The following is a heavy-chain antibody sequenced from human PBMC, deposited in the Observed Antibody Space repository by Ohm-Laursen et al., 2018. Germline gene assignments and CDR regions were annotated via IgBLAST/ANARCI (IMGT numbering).Heavy chain of an antibody. J-gene: IGHJ6*02. CDR2: ISYDGTNK. CDR3: AKDGGDIVATVRGMDV. CDR1: GFTFSSYG. V-gene: IGHV3-30*18. D-gene: IGHD5-12*01. Sequence: SLRLSCAAPGFTFSSYGMHWVRQAPGKGLEWVAVISYDGTNKYYADSVKGRFTISRDNSKNTLYLQMNSLRAEDTAVYYCAKDGGDIVATVRGMDVWGQGTTVTVSS.